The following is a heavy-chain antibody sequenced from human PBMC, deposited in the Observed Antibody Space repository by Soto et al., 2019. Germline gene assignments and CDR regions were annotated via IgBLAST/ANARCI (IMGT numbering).Heavy chain of an antibody. CDR2: INAGNGNT. CDR1: GYTFTSYA. CDR3: ARDWPNYDILTGADY. D-gene: IGHD3-9*01. J-gene: IGHJ4*02. Sequence: ASVKVSCKASGYTFTSYAMHWVRQAPGQRLEWMGWINAGNGNTKYSQKFQGRVTITRDTSASTAYMELSSLRSEDTAVYYCARDWPNYDILTGADYWGQGTLVTVYS. V-gene: IGHV1-3*01.